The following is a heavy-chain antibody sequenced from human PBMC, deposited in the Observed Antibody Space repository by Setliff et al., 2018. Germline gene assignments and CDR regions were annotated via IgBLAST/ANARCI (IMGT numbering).Heavy chain of an antibody. CDR3: IVAGNYFDY. CDR1: GFTFGSYW. CDR2: IRSKAFSYAT. V-gene: IGHV3-73*01. D-gene: IGHD5-12*01. Sequence: GGSLRLSCAASGFTFGSYWMTWVRQAPEKGLEWVGRIRSKAFSYATRYTESMKGRFTISRDDSKNTAYLQMDSLNTEDTAVYYCIVAGNYFDYWGQGTLVTVSS. J-gene: IGHJ4*02.